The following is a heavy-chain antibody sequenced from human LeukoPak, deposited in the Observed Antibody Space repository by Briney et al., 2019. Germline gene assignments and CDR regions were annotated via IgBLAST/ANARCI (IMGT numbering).Heavy chain of an antibody. CDR3: ARSPPYGSCWLFAY. J-gene: IGHJ4*02. CDR2: IYNNGST. Sequence: PSETLTLPCTVSGGSVSDYFWSWIRQPPGRGLEWIGYIYNNGSTNYNPSLKSRVTISVDTSKNLFSLKLTSVTAADTAVYYCARSPPYGSCWLFAYWGQGTLVTVSS. CDR1: GGSVSDYF. D-gene: IGHD6-13*01. V-gene: IGHV4-59*02.